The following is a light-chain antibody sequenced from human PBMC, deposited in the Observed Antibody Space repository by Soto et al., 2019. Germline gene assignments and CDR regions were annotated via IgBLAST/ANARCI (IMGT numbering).Light chain of an antibody. CDR3: QQRDKWPIT. CDR2: YAF. Sequence: EIVLTQSPATLSLSPGERATLSCRASQSVSTYLAWYQHKPGQSPRLLSYYAFNRATGVPARFRGSGSVTDFTLTISGLEPEDFSVYYCQQRDKWPITFGQGTRLEIK. V-gene: IGKV3-11*01. J-gene: IGKJ5*01. CDR1: QSVSTY.